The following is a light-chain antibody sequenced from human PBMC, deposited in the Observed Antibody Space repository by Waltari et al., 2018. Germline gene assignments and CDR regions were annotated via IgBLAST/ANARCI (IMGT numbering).Light chain of an antibody. Sequence: DIQMTQSPSSLSASVGDTVTITCQASQGIGNNLNWYQQKPGKAPKLMIYKTSSLQSGIPSRFSGSGSGTYFSLTISRLQPEDFATYYCQQGYSYPFTFGGGTKVEIK. CDR3: QQGYSYPFT. CDR2: KTS. CDR1: QGIGNN. J-gene: IGKJ4*01. V-gene: IGKV1-39*01.